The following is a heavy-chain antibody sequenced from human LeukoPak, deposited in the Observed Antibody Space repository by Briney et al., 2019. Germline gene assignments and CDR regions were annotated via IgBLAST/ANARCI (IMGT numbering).Heavy chain of an antibody. Sequence: SETLSLTCTVSGDSISSSSSYWGWIRQPPGKGLEWIGSIYYSGNTYYNTSLKSRVTISVDTSKNQFSLKLSSVTAADTAVYYCWSSSWCRNDYWGQGTLVTVSS. CDR2: IYYSGNT. D-gene: IGHD6-13*01. J-gene: IGHJ4*02. CDR3: WSSSWCRNDY. V-gene: IGHV4-39*01. CDR1: GDSISSSSSY.